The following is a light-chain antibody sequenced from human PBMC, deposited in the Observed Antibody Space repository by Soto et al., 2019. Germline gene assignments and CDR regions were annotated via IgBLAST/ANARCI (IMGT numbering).Light chain of an antibody. CDR1: QSVSSSF. Sequence: ELVLTHATGTWSWSSGESAIRSGRASQSVSSSFLAWYQQKPGQAPRLLIYGASSRATGIPDRFSGSGSGTDFTLTISRLEPEDFAVYYCQQYGSSRTWTFGQGTKVDIK. V-gene: IGKV3-20*01. J-gene: IGKJ1*01. CDR2: GAS. CDR3: QQYGSSRTWT.